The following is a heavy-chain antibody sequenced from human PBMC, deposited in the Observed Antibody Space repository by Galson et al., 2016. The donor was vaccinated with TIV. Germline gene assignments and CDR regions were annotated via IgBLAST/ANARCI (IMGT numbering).Heavy chain of an antibody. D-gene: IGHD3-3*01. CDR3: ARVPTKTFDFWSGFDNSFCMDV. Sequence: SVKVSCKASGYTLSSYSLNWVRQAPGQGLERVGWISGYNGNTNSAQKFQGRVTMTTDTSTNTAYMELRSLRSDDTAVYYCARVPTKTFDFWSGFDNSFCMDVWGKGTTVTVSS. CDR1: GYTLSSYS. CDR2: ISGYNGNT. J-gene: IGHJ6*04. V-gene: IGHV1-18*04.